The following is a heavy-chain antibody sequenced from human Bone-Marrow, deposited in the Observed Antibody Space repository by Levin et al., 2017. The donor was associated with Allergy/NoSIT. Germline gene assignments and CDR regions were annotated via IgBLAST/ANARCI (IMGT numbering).Heavy chain of an antibody. Sequence: EASVKVSCKASGDTFSSYDINWVRQASGQGLEWMGWMNPKSGNTVYAQKFQGRVTMTRNTYISTAYMDLSSLRSDDTAVYYCATGQGHLVGPPWGQGTLVTVSS. D-gene: IGHD6-6*01. CDR2: MNPKSGNT. CDR3: ATGQGHLVGPP. V-gene: IGHV1-8*01. J-gene: IGHJ5*02. CDR1: GDTFSSYD.